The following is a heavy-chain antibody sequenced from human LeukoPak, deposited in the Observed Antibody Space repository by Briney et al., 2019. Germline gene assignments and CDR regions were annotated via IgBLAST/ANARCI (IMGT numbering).Heavy chain of an antibody. Sequence: PGGSLRLSCAASGFTFSSYAMSWVRQAPGKGLEWVSSISGSGGSTYYADSVKGRFTISRDNSKNTLHLQMNSLRAEDTAVYYCAKIRTPSTYIVRATIDYWGQGTLVTVSS. CDR1: GFTFSSYA. V-gene: IGHV3-23*01. CDR2: ISGSGGST. J-gene: IGHJ4*02. CDR3: AKIRTPSTYIVRATIDY. D-gene: IGHD1-26*01.